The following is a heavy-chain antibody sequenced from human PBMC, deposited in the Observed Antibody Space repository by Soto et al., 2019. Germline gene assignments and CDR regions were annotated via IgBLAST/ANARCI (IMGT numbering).Heavy chain of an antibody. CDR1: GFSFGGYW. CDR3: AITTSTVSYWFDP. V-gene: IGHV3-7*03. Sequence: GGSLRLSCVASGFSFGGYWMSWIRQAPGKGPEWVANIKEDGGEQHYVDSVKGRFTISRANTENSLFLQMNNLRVEDSAIYYCAITTSTVSYWFDPWGPGTQVTVSS. J-gene: IGHJ5*02. CDR2: IKEDGGEQ. D-gene: IGHD4-4*01.